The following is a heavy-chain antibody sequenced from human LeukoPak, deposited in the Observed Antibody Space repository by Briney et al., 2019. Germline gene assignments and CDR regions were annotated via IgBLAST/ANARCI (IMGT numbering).Heavy chain of an antibody. CDR2: IYSGGST. D-gene: IGHD3-10*01. V-gene: IGHV3-53*01. CDR1: GFTVSSNY. Sequence: GGSLRLSCAASGFTVSSNYMSWVRQAPGKGLEWVSVIYSGGSTYYADSVKGRFTISRDNSKNTLYLQMNSLRAEDTAVYYCARDYYGSGSYYMGSDNWGQGTLVTVSS. J-gene: IGHJ4*02. CDR3: ARDYYGSGSYYMGSDN.